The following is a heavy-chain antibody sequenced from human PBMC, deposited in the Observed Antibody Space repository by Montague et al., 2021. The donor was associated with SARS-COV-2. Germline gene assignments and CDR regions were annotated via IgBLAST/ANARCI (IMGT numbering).Heavy chain of an antibody. D-gene: IGHD3-3*01. CDR2: INHSGSP. CDR3: VRGRPAAVTFYGIWNGQRDYYYYMDV. V-gene: IGHV4-34*01. CDR1: GGSFSGHY. Sequence: SETLSLTCAVYGGSFSGHYWSWIRQPPGKGLEWIGEINHSGSPKYNPSLKSRVILLVDTSKNQFSLKLSSVTAADTAVYYCVRGRPAAVTFYGIWNGQRDYYYYMDVWAKGTTVTVSS. J-gene: IGHJ6*03.